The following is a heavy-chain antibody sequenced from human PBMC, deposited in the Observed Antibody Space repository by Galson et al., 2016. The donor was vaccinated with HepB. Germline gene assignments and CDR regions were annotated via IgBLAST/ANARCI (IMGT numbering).Heavy chain of an antibody. Sequence: SVKVSCKASGTTFSNYAIGWVRQAPGQGLEWVGGIIPIFGAANYAQKFQGRVTITADETTSTAYMELSSLRPEDTAVYYCAIGARVMTYFFDYWGQGTLVTVSS. D-gene: IGHD2/OR15-2a*01. J-gene: IGHJ4*02. CDR3: AIGARVMTYFFDY. CDR1: GTTFSNYA. V-gene: IGHV1-69*13. CDR2: IIPIFGAA.